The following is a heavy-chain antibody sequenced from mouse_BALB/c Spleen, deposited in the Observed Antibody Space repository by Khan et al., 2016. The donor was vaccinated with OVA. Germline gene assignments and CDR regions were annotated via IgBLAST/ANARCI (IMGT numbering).Heavy chain of an antibody. CDR2: INPSNSYT. CDR1: GYTFTSYT. J-gene: IGHJ3*01. Sequence: VQLQQSGAELARPGASVKMSCKASGYTFTSYTMHWIKQRPGPGLEWIGYINPSNSYTNYNQKFKDKATLTADKSSSTAYMQLSSLTSDASAVYYCARGGAYYRSDGWFAYWGQGTLVTVSA. D-gene: IGHD2-14*01. CDR3: ARGGAYYRSDGWFAY. V-gene: IGHV1-4*01.